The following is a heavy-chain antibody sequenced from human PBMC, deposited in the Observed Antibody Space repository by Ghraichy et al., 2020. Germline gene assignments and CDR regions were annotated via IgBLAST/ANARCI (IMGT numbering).Heavy chain of an antibody. D-gene: IGHD1-7*01. CDR2: IFPNDEK. V-gene: IGHV2-26*01. J-gene: IGHJ5*02. CDR1: GFSLSNARMG. Sequence: SGPTLVKPTETLTLTCTVSGFSLSNARMGVSWIRQPPGKALEWLAHIFPNDEKSYSTSLKSRLTISKDTSKSQVVLTMTNMDPVDTATYYCARIPRTTYWFDPWGQGTLVTVSS. CDR3: ARIPRTTYWFDP.